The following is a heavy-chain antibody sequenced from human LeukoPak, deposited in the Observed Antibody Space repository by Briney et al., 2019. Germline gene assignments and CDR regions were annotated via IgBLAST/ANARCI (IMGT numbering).Heavy chain of an antibody. V-gene: IGHV3-20*04. CDR2: NNWNDGST. J-gene: IGHJ6*03. CDR1: GYTFDDYG. Sequence: GDSLTLSCPASGYTFDDYGMCWVRQAPGNGLEWVSGNNWNDGSTRYADSVKGRFTINRDNTKNSLYLQMTSLRSEYPALYYGVKGGKAAERHYMDVGGKGTTLTV. D-gene: IGHD6-13*01. CDR3: VKGGKAAERHYMDV.